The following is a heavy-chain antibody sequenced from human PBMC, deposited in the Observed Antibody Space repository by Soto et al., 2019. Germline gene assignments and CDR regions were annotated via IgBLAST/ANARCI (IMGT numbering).Heavy chain of an antibody. CDR2: IYYSGGT. CDR3: ARDHALGVFDY. V-gene: IGHV4-30-4*01. D-gene: IGHD3-10*01. CDR1: GGSISSGDYY. J-gene: IGHJ4*02. Sequence: QVQLQESGPGLVKPSQTLSLTCTVSGGSISSGDYYWSWIRQPPEKGLEWIGYIYYSGGTYYNPSLKSRVTISVDTSKKQFSLKLSSVTAADTAVYYCARDHALGVFDYWGQGTLVTVSS.